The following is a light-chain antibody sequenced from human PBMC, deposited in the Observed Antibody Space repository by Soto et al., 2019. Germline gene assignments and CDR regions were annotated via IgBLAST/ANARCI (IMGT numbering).Light chain of an antibody. CDR2: DVS. CDR3: SSYTSSSTLVV. CDR1: SSDVCGYNY. V-gene: IGLV2-14*01. J-gene: IGLJ2*01. Sequence: QSVLTQPASVSGSPGQSITISCTGTSSDVCGYNYVSWYQQHPGKAPKLMIYDVSNRPSGVSNRFSGSKSGNTASLTISGLQAEDEADYYCSSYTSSSTLVVFGGGTQLTVL.